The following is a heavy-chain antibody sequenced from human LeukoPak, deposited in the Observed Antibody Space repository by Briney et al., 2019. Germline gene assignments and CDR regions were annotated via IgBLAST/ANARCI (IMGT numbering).Heavy chain of an antibody. CDR2: ISSRSSYI. V-gene: IGHV3-21*01. Sequence: GGSLRLSCAASGFTFSSYSMNWVRQAPGKGLEWVSSISSRSSYIYYADSVKGRFTISRDNAKNSLYLQMNSLRAEDTAVYYCARRLNYDSSGYYIGGYYFDYWGQGTLVTVSS. CDR1: GFTFSSYS. D-gene: IGHD3-22*01. J-gene: IGHJ4*02. CDR3: ARRLNYDSSGYYIGGYYFDY.